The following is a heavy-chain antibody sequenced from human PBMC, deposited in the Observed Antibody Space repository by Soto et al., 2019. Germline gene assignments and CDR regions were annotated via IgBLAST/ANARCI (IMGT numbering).Heavy chain of an antibody. Sequence: GGSLRLSCAASGFTFDDYAMHWVRQSPGKGLEWVSGISWNSGSIGYADSAKGRFTISRDNAKNSLYLQMNSLRAEDTALYYCAKGQSHYYDTPGFDPWGQGTLVTVSS. J-gene: IGHJ5*02. CDR2: ISWNSGSI. CDR3: AKGQSHYYDTPGFDP. V-gene: IGHV3-9*01. D-gene: IGHD3-22*01. CDR1: GFTFDDYA.